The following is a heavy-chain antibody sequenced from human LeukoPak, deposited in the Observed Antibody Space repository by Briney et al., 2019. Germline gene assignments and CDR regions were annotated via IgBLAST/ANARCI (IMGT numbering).Heavy chain of an antibody. CDR2: IYYSGST. D-gene: IGHD2-2*01. Sequence: SETLSLTCTVSGGSISSYYWSWIRQPPGKGQEWIANIYYSGSTNYNPSLKSRVTISVDTSKNQFSLKLSSVTAADTAVYYCARPQGYCSSTSCYHWFDPWGQGTLVTVSS. J-gene: IGHJ5*02. CDR1: GGSISSYY. CDR3: ARPQGYCSSTSCYHWFDP. V-gene: IGHV4-59*08.